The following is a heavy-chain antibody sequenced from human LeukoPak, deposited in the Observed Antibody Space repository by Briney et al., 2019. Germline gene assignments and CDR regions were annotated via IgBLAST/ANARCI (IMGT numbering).Heavy chain of an antibody. V-gene: IGHV3-21*01. Sequence: PGGSLRLSCAASGFTFSHYSMNWVRQAPGKGLEWVSSISSSSSYIYYADSVKGRFTISRDNAKNSLYLQMNSLRAEDTAVYYCARDLGSSTTMIVIWSEGGFDYWGQGTLVTVSS. CDR3: ARDLGSSTTMIVIWSEGGFDY. CDR1: GFTFSHYS. CDR2: ISSSSSYI. D-gene: IGHD3-22*01. J-gene: IGHJ4*02.